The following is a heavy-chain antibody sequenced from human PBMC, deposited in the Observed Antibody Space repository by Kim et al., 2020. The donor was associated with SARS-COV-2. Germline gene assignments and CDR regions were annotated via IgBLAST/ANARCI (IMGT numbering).Heavy chain of an antibody. Sequence: SVKVSCKASGGTFSSYAISWVRQAPGQGLEWMGRIIPILGIANYAQKFQGRVTITADKSTSTAYMELSSLRSEDTAVYYCARDKWEPRLYYYYYMDVWGKGTTVTVSS. J-gene: IGHJ6*03. CDR3: ARDKWEPRLYYYYYMDV. D-gene: IGHD1-26*01. CDR1: GGTFSSYA. CDR2: IIPILGIA. V-gene: IGHV1-69*04.